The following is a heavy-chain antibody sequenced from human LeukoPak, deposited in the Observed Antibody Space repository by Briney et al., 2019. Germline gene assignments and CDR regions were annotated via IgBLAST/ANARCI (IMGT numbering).Heavy chain of an antibody. Sequence: GGSLRLSSAASGFTFSSYSMNWVRQAPGKGLEWVSSISSSSSYIYYADSVKGRFTISRDNAKNSLYLQMNSLRAEDTAVYYCARAAHDYGDYGYWGQGTLVTVSS. D-gene: IGHD4-17*01. CDR3: ARAAHDYGDYGY. J-gene: IGHJ4*02. CDR2: ISSSSSYI. V-gene: IGHV3-21*01. CDR1: GFTFSSYS.